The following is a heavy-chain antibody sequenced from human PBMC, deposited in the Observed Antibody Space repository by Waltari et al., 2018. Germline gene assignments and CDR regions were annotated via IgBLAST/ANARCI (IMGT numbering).Heavy chain of an antibody. V-gene: IGHV3-7*04. Sequence: EVQLVESGGGLVQPGGSLRLSCAASGFTFSSYWMRWVRQAPGKGLEWVANIKQDGSEKYYVDSVKGRFTISRDNAKNSLYLQMNSLRAEDTAVYYCARAVMEYSSSWYDYWGQGTLVTVSS. D-gene: IGHD6-13*01. CDR3: ARAVMEYSSSWYDY. CDR2: IKQDGSEK. CDR1: GFTFSSYW. J-gene: IGHJ4*02.